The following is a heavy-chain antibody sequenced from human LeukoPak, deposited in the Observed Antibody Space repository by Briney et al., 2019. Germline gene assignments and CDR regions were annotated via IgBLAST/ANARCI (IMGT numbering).Heavy chain of an antibody. D-gene: IGHD6-13*01. Sequence: ASVKVSCKASGYTFTSYGISWVRQAPGQGLEWMGWISAYNGNTNYAQKLQGRVTMTTDTSTSTAYMELRSLRSEDTAVYYCARAGYSSSWLPYYYYYMDVWGKGTTVTVSS. CDR3: ARAGYSSSWLPYYYYYMDV. J-gene: IGHJ6*03. CDR1: GYTFTSYG. CDR2: ISAYNGNT. V-gene: IGHV1-18*01.